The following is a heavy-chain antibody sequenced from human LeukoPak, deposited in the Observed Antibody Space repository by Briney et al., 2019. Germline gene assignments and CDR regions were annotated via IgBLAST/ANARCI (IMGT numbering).Heavy chain of an antibody. CDR3: ARRGGWLRLIYYFDY. D-gene: IGHD5-12*01. Sequence: PGGSLRLSCAASGFTFSSYWMHWVRQAPGKGLVWVSRINSAGSSTSYADSVKGRFTISRDNAKNTLYLQMNSLRAEDTAVYFCARRGGWLRLIYYFDYWGQGTLVTVSS. J-gene: IGHJ4*02. V-gene: IGHV3-74*01. CDR1: GFTFSSYW. CDR2: INSAGSST.